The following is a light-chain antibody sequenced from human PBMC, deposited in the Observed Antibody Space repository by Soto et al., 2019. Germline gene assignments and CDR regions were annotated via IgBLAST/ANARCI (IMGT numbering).Light chain of an antibody. CDR1: QSFSRTY. Sequence: EIVLTQSPGTLYLSPGERATLSCRASQSFSRTYLVWYQQKVGQAPRLLIYGASNRATGIPDRFSGSGSGADFTLNISRLEPEDFAVYYCQYYGSSPPYTFGQGTKLEIK. J-gene: IGKJ2*01. V-gene: IGKV3-20*01. CDR3: QYYGSSPPYT. CDR2: GAS.